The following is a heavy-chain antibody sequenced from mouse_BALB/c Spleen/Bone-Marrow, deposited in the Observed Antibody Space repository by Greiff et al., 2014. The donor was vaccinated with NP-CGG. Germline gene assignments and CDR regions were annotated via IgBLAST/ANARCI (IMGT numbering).Heavy chain of an antibody. CDR3: AREGSRLRGYFDV. V-gene: IGHV1S132*01. D-gene: IGHD1-1*01. CDR2: IFPGTGTT. J-gene: IGHJ1*01. Sequence: VQLQQSGAELVKPGASVKLSCKTSGYTFTSYWIQWVKQRPGQGLGWIGEIFPGTGTTYYNEKFKGKATLTIDTSSSTAYMRLSSLTSEDSAVYFCAREGSRLRGYFDVWGAGTTVTVSS. CDR1: GYTFTSYW.